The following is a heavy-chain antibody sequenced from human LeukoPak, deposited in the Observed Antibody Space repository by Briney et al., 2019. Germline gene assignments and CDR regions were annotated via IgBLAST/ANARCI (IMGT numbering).Heavy chain of an antibody. CDR1: GFTFDDYG. CDR2: INWNGGST. J-gene: IGHJ4*02. V-gene: IGHV3-20*04. Sequence: PGGSLRLSCAASGFTFDDYGMSWVRQAPGKGLEWVSGINWNGGSTGYADSVKGRFTISRDNAKNSLYLQMNSLRAEDTALYYCARVNTLDETYHFDYWGQGTLVTVSS. D-gene: IGHD2-2*02. CDR3: ARVNTLDETYHFDY.